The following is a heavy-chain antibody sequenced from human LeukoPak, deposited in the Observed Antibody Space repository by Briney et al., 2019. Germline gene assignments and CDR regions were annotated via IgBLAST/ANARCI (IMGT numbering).Heavy chain of an antibody. CDR1: GFTFNNYA. CDR3: AKGGIKRFGMVPDWFDP. J-gene: IGHJ5*02. D-gene: IGHD3-3*01. Sequence: GGSLSLSCAASGFTFNNYAMTWVRQAPGKGLEWVSSIGPSGANTFYADSVKGRFTISRDIPKNTLYLQMNSLRAEDTATYFCAKGGIKRFGMVPDWFDPWGQGTLVTVSS. CDR2: IGPSGANT. V-gene: IGHV3-23*01.